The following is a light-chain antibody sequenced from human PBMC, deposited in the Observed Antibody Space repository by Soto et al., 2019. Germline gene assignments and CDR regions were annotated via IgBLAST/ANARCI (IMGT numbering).Light chain of an antibody. V-gene: IGLV1-40*01. CDR2: GTS. J-gene: IGLJ1*01. CDR1: NSNIGTGFD. CDR3: QTSDSGLFGLI. Sequence: SVLTQPPSVSGAPGQRVTIACTGNNSNIGTGFDVHWYRHFPGAAPKLLLSGTSHRPSGVPDRFSGSKSDTSASLAITGLQADDEADYYCQTSDSGLFGLIFGTGTKVTVL.